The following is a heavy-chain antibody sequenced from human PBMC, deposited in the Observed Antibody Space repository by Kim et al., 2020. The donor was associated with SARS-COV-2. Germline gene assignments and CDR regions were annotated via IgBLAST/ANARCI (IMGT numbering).Heavy chain of an antibody. CDR1: VGSISSDY. CDR2: IKNNGMRT. J-gene: IGHJ4*02. Sequence: PSETLSLTCTVSVGSISSDYWTWIRQPPGKGLEWIGYIKNNGMRTNYNPSLGSRVAMLVDPSKSHSSLKLSSLTAADTAVYFCARIPDITGWPFDSWGQGILVTVSS. V-gene: IGHV4-59*01. CDR3: ARIPDITGWPFDS. D-gene: IGHD6-19*01.